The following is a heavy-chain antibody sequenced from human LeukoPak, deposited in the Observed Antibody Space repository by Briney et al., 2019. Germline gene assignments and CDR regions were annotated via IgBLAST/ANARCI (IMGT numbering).Heavy chain of an antibody. J-gene: IGHJ6*02. CDR2: ISYDGSNK. V-gene: IGHV3-30*18. CDR1: GFTFSSYG. CDR3: AKDLGDPVYYGMDV. D-gene: IGHD4-17*01. Sequence: GGSLRLSCAASGFTFSSYGMHWVRQAPGKGLEWVAVISYDGSNKYYADSVKGRFTISRDNSKNTLYLQMNSLRAEDTAVYYCAKDLGDPVYYGMDVWGQGTTVTVSS.